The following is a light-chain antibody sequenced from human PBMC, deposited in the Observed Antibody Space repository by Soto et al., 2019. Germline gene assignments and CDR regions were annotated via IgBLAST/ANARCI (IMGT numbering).Light chain of an antibody. V-gene: IGLV2-8*01. CDR3: SSYAGTNDVV. J-gene: IGLJ2*01. CDR1: SSDIGTYNY. Sequence: QSALTQPPSASGSPGQSVTISCTGSSSDIGTYNYVSWYQQHPGKAPKLVIYEVTKRPSGVPDRFSGSKSGYTASLTVSGLQTEDEADHYCSSYAGTNDVVFGGGTKLTVL. CDR2: EVT.